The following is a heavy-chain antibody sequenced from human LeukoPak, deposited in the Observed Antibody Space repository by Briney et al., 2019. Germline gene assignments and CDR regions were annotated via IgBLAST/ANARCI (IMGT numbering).Heavy chain of an antibody. CDR2: ISAYNGNT. CDR3: ARDGRYSYGLDDAFDI. CDR1: GCTFTSYG. Sequence: ASVKVSCKASGCTFTSYGISWVRQAPGQGLEWMGWISAYNGNTNYAQKLKGRVTLTTDTSTSTAYMERRRLRSDDTDVYYCARDGRYSYGLDDAFDIWGQGTMVTVSS. D-gene: IGHD5-18*01. J-gene: IGHJ3*02. V-gene: IGHV1-18*01.